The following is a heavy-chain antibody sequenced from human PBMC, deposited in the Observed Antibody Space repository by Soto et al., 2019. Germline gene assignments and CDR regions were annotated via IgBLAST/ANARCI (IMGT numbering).Heavy chain of an antibody. J-gene: IGHJ4*02. V-gene: IGHV3-64*01. Sequence: GGSLRLSCGASGFTFSSYAMHWVRQAPGKGLEYVSAITDNGGFTYYANSVKGRFTISRDNSKNTLYLQMGSLRPEDMAVYYCARADGSGSYPYWGQGTLVTVSS. CDR3: ARADGSGSYPY. CDR2: ITDNGGFT. CDR1: GFTFSSYA. D-gene: IGHD3-10*01.